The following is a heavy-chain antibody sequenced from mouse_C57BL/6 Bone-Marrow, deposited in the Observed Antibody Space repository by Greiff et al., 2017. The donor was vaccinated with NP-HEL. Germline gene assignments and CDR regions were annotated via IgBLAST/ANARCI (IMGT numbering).Heavy chain of an antibody. CDR3: ARDYYGSSFAY. CDR1: GYTFTSYW. CDR2: IYPGSGST. D-gene: IGHD1-1*01. V-gene: IGHV1-55*01. J-gene: IGHJ3*01. Sequence: VKLMQPGAELVKPGASVKMSCKASGYTFTSYWITWVKQRPGQGLEWIGDIYPGSGSTNYNEKFKSKATLTVDTSSSTAYMQLSSLTSEDSAVYYCARDYYGSSFAYWGQGTLVTVSA.